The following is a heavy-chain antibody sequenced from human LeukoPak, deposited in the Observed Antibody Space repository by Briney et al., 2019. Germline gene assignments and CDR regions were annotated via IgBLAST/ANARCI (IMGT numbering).Heavy chain of an antibody. CDR3: ARARGDGYISD. D-gene: IGHD5-24*01. J-gene: IGHJ4*02. Sequence: PGGSLRLSCAASGFSFSSYWMGWVRQAPGKGLEWVAKIKPDGSEKDHVDSVKGRFTISRDNAKNSLYLQMNSLRAEDTAVYYCARARGDGYISDWGQGTLVTVSS. CDR2: IKPDGSEK. CDR1: GFSFSSYW. V-gene: IGHV3-7*01.